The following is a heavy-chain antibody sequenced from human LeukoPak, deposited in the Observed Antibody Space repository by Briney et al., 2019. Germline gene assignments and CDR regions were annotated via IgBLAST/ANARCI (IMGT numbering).Heavy chain of an antibody. CDR2: ISGSGGST. J-gene: IGHJ4*02. D-gene: IGHD3-3*01. CDR1: GFTFSSYA. CDR3: AKAPSGGTIFGVVL. Sequence: GGSLRLSCAASGFTFSSYAMSWVRQAPGKGLEWVSAISGSGGSTYYADSVKGRFTISRDNSKNTLYLQMNSLRAEDTAVYYCAKAPSGGTIFGVVLWGQGILVTVSS. V-gene: IGHV3-23*01.